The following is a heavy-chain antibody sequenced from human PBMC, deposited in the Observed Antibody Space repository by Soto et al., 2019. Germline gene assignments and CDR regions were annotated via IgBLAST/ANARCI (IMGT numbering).Heavy chain of an antibody. J-gene: IGHJ4*02. CDR2: IYHSWST. D-gene: IGHD6-19*01. CDR3: ARPNNSSGWYYFDY. V-gene: IGHV4-4*02. Sequence: QVQLQESGPGLVKPSGTLSLTCAVSGGSISSSNWWSWVRQPPGKGLESIGEIYHSWSTNYNPSFKSRVSISVDKSKNQFSLKLSSVTAADTAVYYCARPNNSSGWYYFDYWGQGTLVTVSS. CDR1: GGSISSSNW.